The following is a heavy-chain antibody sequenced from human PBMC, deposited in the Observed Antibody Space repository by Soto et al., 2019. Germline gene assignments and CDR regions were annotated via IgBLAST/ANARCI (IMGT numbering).Heavy chain of an antibody. Sequence: QVQLVESGGGLVKPGGSLRLSCAASGFTFSDYSMSWIRQAPGKGLEWVSYISSSGSTIYYADSVKGRFTISRDNXKXXLYLQMNSLRAEDTAVYYCAREYYGSGMLWDYFDYWGQGTLVTVSS. CDR3: AREYYGSGMLWDYFDY. CDR2: ISSSGSTI. CDR1: GFTFSDYS. J-gene: IGHJ4*02. D-gene: IGHD3-10*01. V-gene: IGHV3-11*01.